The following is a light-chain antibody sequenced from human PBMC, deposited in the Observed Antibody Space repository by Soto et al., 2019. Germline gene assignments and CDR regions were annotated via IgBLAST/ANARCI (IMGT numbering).Light chain of an antibody. CDR2: DAS. CDR1: QGISSA. J-gene: IGKJ5*01. CDR3: QQYDSSPPIT. V-gene: IGKV1-13*02. Sequence: EDRVTISCRASQGISSALAWYQQKPGKAPKLLIYDASSLESGVPSRFSGSGSGTDFTLTISSLQPEDFAVYYCQQYDSSPPITFGQGTRLEIK.